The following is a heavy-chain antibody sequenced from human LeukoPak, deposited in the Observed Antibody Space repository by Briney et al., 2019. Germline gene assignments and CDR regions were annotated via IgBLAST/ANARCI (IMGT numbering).Heavy chain of an antibody. CDR3: ARGPDCNGVCYTAWFDP. CDR1: GFTFSSYS. V-gene: IGHV3-21*01. CDR2: ISSSSSYI. J-gene: IGHJ5*02. Sequence: GGSLRLSCAASGFTFSSYSMNWVRQAPGKGLEWVSSISSSSSYIYYADSVKGRFTISRDNAKNSLYLQMNSLRAEDTAVYYCARGPDCNGVCYTAWFDPWGQGTLVTVSS. D-gene: IGHD2-8*01.